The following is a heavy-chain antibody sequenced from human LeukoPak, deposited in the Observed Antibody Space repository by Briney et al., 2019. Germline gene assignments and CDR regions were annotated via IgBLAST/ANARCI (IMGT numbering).Heavy chain of an antibody. CDR3: ARGTTNYYDSSGYDY. CDR2: IHTSGST. CDR1: GGSIYSYY. J-gene: IGHJ4*02. V-gene: IGHV4-4*07. Sequence: SETLSLTCTVSGGSIYSYYWTWVRLPAGRGLEWIGRIHTSGSTNYNPSLMSRVTISIDKSKNQFSPKLYFVTAADTAVYYCARGTTNYYDSSGYDYWGQGTLVTVSS. D-gene: IGHD3-22*01.